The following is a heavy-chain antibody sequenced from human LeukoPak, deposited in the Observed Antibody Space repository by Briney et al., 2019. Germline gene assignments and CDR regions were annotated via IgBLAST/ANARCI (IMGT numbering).Heavy chain of an antibody. V-gene: IGHV3-23*01. CDR2: ISGSGDST. Sequence: GGSLRLSCAASGFTFSSYAMSWVRQAPGKGLEWVSAISGSGDSTYYGDSVKGRFTISRDNSKNTLYLQMNSLRAEDTAVYYCATLPMIVVVIDAFDIWGQGTMVTVSS. CDR3: ATLPMIVVVIDAFDI. D-gene: IGHD3-22*01. J-gene: IGHJ3*02. CDR1: GFTFSSYA.